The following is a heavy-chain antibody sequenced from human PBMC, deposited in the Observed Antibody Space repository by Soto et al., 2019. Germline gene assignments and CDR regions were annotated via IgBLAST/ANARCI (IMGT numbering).Heavy chain of an antibody. V-gene: IGHV1-69*19. Sequence: QVQLVQSGAEVKKPGSSVKVSCKASGGTFSSYAISWVRQAPGQGLEWMGGIIPIFGTANYAQKFQGRVKITADESTSTAYMELSSLRSEDTAVYYCASQMTTVTTRWFDPWGQGTLVTVSS. D-gene: IGHD4-17*01. CDR2: IIPIFGTA. CDR1: GGTFSSYA. CDR3: ASQMTTVTTRWFDP. J-gene: IGHJ5*02.